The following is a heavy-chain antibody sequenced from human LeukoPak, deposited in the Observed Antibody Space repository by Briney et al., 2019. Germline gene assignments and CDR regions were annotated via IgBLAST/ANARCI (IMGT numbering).Heavy chain of an antibody. Sequence: ASVKVSCKVSGYTLTELSMHWVRQAPGKGLEWMGGFDPEDGETIYAQKFQGRVAMTEDTSTDTAYMELSSLRSEDTAVYYCFNWNDAVNDYWGQGTLVTISS. CDR2: FDPEDGET. CDR3: FNWNDAVNDY. CDR1: GYTLTELS. D-gene: IGHD1-20*01. V-gene: IGHV1-24*01. J-gene: IGHJ4*02.